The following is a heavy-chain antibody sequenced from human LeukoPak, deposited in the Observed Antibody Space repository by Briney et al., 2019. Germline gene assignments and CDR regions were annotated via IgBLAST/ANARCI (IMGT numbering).Heavy chain of an antibody. CDR3: AKLMGSAYDFDY. V-gene: IGHV3-23*01. CDR2: ISGSGGNT. D-gene: IGHD5-12*01. J-gene: IGHJ4*02. Sequence: PGGSLRLSCAASGFTFSSYAMSWVRQAPGKGLEWVSAISGSGGNTYYADSVKGRFTISRDNSKNTMFLQMNSLRAEDTALYYCAKLMGSAYDFDYWGQGTLVTVSS. CDR1: GFTFSSYA.